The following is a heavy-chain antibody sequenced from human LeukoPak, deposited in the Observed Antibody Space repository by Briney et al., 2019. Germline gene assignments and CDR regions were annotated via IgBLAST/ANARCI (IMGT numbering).Heavy chain of an antibody. Sequence: SETLSLTCTVSGGSISSYYWSWIRQPPGKGLEWIGYIYYSGSTNYNPSLKSRVTISVDTSKNQFSLKLSSVTAADTAVYYCASPPYCGGDCYPPLDAFDIWGQGTMVTVSS. J-gene: IGHJ3*02. D-gene: IGHD2-21*02. CDR3: ASPPYCGGDCYPPLDAFDI. V-gene: IGHV4-59*08. CDR2: IYYSGST. CDR1: GGSISSYY.